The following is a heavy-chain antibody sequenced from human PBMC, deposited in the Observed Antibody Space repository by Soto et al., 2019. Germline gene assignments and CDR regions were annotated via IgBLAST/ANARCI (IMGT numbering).Heavy chain of an antibody. CDR1: GGTFSSYA. CDR2: IIPIFGTA. V-gene: IGHV1-69*01. Sequence: QVQLVQSGAEVQKPGSSVKVSCKASGGTFSSYAISWVRQAPGQGLEWMGGIIPIFGTANYAQKFQGRVTITADESTSTAYMELRSLRSEDTAVYSCARDTYYYGSGTGPRVGYYGMDVWGQGTTVTVSS. J-gene: IGHJ6*02. CDR3: ARDTYYYGSGTGPRVGYYGMDV. D-gene: IGHD3-10*01.